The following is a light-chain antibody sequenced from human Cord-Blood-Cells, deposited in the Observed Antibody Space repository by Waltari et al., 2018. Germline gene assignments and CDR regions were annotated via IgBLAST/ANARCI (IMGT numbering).Light chain of an antibody. CDR3: RQYYSTPYT. CDR2: AAS. CDR1: QCISTS. V-gene: IGKV1-NL1*01. Sequence: IQITQSASSRSASVGDRVTITCRASQCISTSLVLYQQKPGQAPKLLLYAASRLGSGVPSRFSGSGSETDYTLTISSLQPEDFATYYCRQYYSTPYTSGDATKLKIK. J-gene: IGKJ2*01.